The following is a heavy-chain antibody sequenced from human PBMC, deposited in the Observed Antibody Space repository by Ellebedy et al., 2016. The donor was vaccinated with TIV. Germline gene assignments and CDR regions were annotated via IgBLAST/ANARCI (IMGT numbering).Heavy chain of an antibody. CDR1: GVSFSGSY. V-gene: IGHV4-34*01. CDR3: AKKEGWVDYVPGWFDP. J-gene: IGHJ5*02. CDR2: INHSVGT. D-gene: IGHD4-17*01. Sequence: MPSETLSLTCAVYGVSFSGSYWSWIRQPPGKGLEWIGEINHSVGTNYNPSLKSRVTISVDTSKNQFSLKLSSVTAADTAGYYCAKKEGWVDYVPGWFDPWGQGTLVTVSS.